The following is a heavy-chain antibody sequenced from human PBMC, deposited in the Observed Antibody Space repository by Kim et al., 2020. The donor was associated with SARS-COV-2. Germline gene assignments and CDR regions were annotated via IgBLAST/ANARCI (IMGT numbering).Heavy chain of an antibody. CDR3: ATGSYCSGGSCYHLAPDY. V-gene: IGHV1-24*01. CDR2: FDPEDGET. D-gene: IGHD2-15*01. J-gene: IGHJ4*02. CDR1: GYTLTELS. Sequence: ASVKVSCKVSGYTLTELSMHWVRQAPGKGLEWMGGFDPEDGETIYAQKFQGRVTMTEDTSTDTAYMELSSLRSEDTAVYYCATGSYCSGGSCYHLAPDYWGQRTLVTVSS.